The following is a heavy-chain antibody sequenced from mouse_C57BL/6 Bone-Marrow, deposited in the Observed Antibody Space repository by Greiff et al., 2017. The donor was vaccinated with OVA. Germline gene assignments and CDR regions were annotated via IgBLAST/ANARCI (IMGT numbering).Heavy chain of an antibody. D-gene: IGHD2-5*01. Sequence: EVQLKESGAELVRPGASVKLSCTASGFNIKDDYMHWVKQRPEQGLEWIGWIDPENGDTEYASKFQGKATITADTSSNTAYLQLSSLTSEDTAVYYCTTYYSNYVDYWGQGTTLTVSS. CDR3: TTYYSNYVDY. CDR1: GFNIKDDY. J-gene: IGHJ2*01. CDR2: IDPENGDT. V-gene: IGHV14-4*01.